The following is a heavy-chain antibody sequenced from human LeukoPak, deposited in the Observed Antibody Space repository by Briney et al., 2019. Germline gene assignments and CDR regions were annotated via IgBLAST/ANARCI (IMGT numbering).Heavy chain of an antibody. CDR3: ARVRQQPVGNDAFDI. Sequence: PSETLSLTCTVAGHSISTDYYWAWVRQPPGKGLEWIGSIYHSGSTYYNPSLKSRVTISVDTSKNQFSLKLSSVTAADTAVYYCARVRQQPVGNDAFDIWGQGTMVTVSS. CDR1: GHSISTDYY. V-gene: IGHV4-38-2*02. D-gene: IGHD6-13*01. J-gene: IGHJ3*02. CDR2: IYHSGST.